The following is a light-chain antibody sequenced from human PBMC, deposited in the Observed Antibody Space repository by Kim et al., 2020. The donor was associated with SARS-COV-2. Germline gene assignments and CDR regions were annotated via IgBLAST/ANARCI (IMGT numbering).Light chain of an antibody. CDR3: QKYNSAPWT. V-gene: IGKV1-27*01. CDR1: QDIANS. CDR2: AAA. J-gene: IGKJ1*01. Sequence: ASIGARVTITCRASQDIANSLAWYQQKPGKVPQVLIYAAATLQSGVPSRFSGSGSGTEFTLTIGSLQTEDVATYYCQKYNSAPWTFGPGTKVDIK.